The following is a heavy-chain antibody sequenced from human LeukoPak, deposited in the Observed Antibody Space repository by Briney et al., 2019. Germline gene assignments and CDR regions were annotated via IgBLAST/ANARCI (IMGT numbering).Heavy chain of an antibody. CDR1: GFTFSAYS. CDR2: IKQDGSEK. J-gene: IGHJ4*02. CDR3: ARDLDGNFDY. V-gene: IGHV3-7*01. Sequence: GGSLRLSCAASGFTFSAYSMNWVRQAPGKGLEWVANIKQDGSEKYYVDSVKGRFTISRDNAKNSLYLQMNSLRAEDTAVYYCARDLDGNFDYWGQGTLVTVSS.